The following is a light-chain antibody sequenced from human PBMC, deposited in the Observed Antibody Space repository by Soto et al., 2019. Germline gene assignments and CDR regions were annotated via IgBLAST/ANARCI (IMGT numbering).Light chain of an antibody. V-gene: IGKV3-15*01. Sequence: EIVMTQSPATLSVSPGDRATLSCRASQSVSRNVVWYQQRPGQAPRLLIYGSSTRATDVPARFSGSGSGTEFTLTISSLQSEDFAIYYCQQYNEWPRTFGQGTKVQIK. CDR3: QQYNEWPRT. CDR1: QSVSRN. J-gene: IGKJ1*01. CDR2: GSS.